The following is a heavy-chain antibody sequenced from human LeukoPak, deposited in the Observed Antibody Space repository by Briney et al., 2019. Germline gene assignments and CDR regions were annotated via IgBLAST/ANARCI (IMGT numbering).Heavy chain of an antibody. Sequence: ASVKVSCKASGGTFSSYAISWVRQAPGQGLEWMGRIIPILGIANYAQKFQGRVTITADKSTSTAYMELSSLRSEDTAVYYCARILTSNYYDSSGYIDYWGQGTLVTVSS. V-gene: IGHV1-69*04. CDR3: ARILTSNYYDSSGYIDY. D-gene: IGHD3-22*01. J-gene: IGHJ4*02. CDR1: GGTFSSYA. CDR2: IIPILGIA.